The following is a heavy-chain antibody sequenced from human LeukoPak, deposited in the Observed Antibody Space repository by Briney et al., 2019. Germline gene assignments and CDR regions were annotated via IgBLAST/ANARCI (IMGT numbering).Heavy chain of an antibody. CDR3: ARAPYYYDSSGYLGAFDI. Sequence: SVKVSCKASGGTFSSYAVSWVRQAPGQGLEWMGRIIPILGIANYAQKFQGRVTITADKSTSTAYMELSSLRSEDTAVYYCARAPYYYDSSGYLGAFDIWGQGTMVTVSS. V-gene: IGHV1-69*04. CDR2: IIPILGIA. CDR1: GGTFSSYA. J-gene: IGHJ3*02. D-gene: IGHD3-22*01.